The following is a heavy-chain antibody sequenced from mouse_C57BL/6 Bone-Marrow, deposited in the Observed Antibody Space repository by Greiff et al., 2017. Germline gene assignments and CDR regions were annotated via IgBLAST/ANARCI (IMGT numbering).Heavy chain of an antibody. V-gene: IGHV1-9*01. J-gene: IGHJ3*01. CDR3: ARRRGLLPFAY. CDR1: GYTFTGYW. Sequence: VQLQQSGAELMKPGASLKLSCKATGYTFTGYWIEWVHQTPGHGLEWIGEILTGSGSTNYNEQFTGMATFTADTSSITAFIQLTSLTTEDSAIYYCARRRGLLPFAYWGTGTLVTVSA. D-gene: IGHD2-3*01. CDR2: ILTGSGST.